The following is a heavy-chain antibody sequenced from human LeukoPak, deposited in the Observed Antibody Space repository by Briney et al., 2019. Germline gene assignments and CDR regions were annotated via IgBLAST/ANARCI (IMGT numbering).Heavy chain of an antibody. CDR3: ARWYSSGWYGYFDY. Sequence: SETLSLTCTVSGGSISTGGYYWSWVRQHPGKGLEWIGYMYYSGRTYYIPSLKSRVSISVVTSKNQFTLMLTSVTAAATAVYYCARWYSSGWYGYFDYWGQGTLVTVSS. V-gene: IGHV4-31*03. D-gene: IGHD6-19*01. J-gene: IGHJ4*02. CDR2: MYYSGRT. CDR1: GGSISTGGYY.